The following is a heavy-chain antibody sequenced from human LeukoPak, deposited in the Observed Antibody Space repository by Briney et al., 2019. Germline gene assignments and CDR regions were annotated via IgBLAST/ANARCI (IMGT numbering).Heavy chain of an antibody. CDR3: AKDAERGFDYSNSHNY. Sequence: PGRSLRPSCETSGFTFSHYGMHWVRQAPGAGLEWVAVIWSDASNTYYADSVKGRFTISRDNSRNTLYLQMSSLRAEDTAVYYCAKDAERGFDYSNSHNYWGQGTLVTVSS. CDR2: IWSDASNT. CDR1: GFTFSHYG. V-gene: IGHV3-33*06. D-gene: IGHD4-11*01. J-gene: IGHJ4*02.